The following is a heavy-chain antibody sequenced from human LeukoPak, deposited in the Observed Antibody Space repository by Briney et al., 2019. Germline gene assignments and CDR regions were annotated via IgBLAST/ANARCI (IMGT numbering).Heavy chain of an antibody. CDR1: GGSISSYF. J-gene: IGHJ4*02. Sequence: PSETLSLTCTVSGGSISSYFWSWIRQPPGKGLEWIGYIYYSGSTNYNPSLKSRVTISVDTSKNQFSLKLSSVTAADTAVYYCARFGVTVVRGGKYYFDYWGQGTLVTVSS. D-gene: IGHD3-10*01. V-gene: IGHV4-59*08. CDR3: ARFGVTVVRGGKYYFDY. CDR2: IYYSGST.